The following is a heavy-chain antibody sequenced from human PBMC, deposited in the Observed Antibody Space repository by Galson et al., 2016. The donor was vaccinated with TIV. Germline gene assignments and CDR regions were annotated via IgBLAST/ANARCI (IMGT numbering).Heavy chain of an antibody. CDR3: ARHNCYDGIYHAFDI. Sequence: QSGAEVTKPGESLRISCKGSGYSFTSYYIDWVRQMPGKGLEWMGILYPGASHARYSPYFQGQVTISADKSIRTAYLQWSSLKASDTAIYYCARHNCYDGIYHAFDIWGQGTMVTVSS. V-gene: IGHV5-51*01. D-gene: IGHD3-22*01. CDR1: GYSFTSYY. J-gene: IGHJ3*02. CDR2: LYPGASHA.